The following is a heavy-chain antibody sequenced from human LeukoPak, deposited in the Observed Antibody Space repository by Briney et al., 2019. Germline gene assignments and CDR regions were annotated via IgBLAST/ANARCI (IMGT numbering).Heavy chain of an antibody. D-gene: IGHD6-6*01. J-gene: IGHJ4*02. CDR3: AREGGRSSPIDY. CDR1: GGSISSYY. Sequence: KPSETLSLTCTVSGGSISSYYWSWIRQPPGKGLEWIGYIYYSGSTNYNPSLKSRVTISVDTSKNQFSLKLSSVTAADTAVYYCAREGGRSSPIDYWGQGTLVTVSS. CDR2: IYYSGST. V-gene: IGHV4-59*01.